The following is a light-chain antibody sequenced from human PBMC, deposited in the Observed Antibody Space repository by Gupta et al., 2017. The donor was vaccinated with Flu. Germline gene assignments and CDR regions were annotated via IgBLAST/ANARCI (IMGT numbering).Light chain of an antibody. CDR1: FANVGSDS. J-gene: IGLJ3*02. Sequence: RVSLPCLGRFANVGSDSIDWYHQVPGTAPKLLIYGNNQRHAGVPDRFSDSRSGTSASLAISGLQPEDEGVYYCAAWDDGVGRRVFGGGTRLTVL. CDR3: AAWDDGVGRRV. V-gene: IGLV1-44*01. CDR2: GNN.